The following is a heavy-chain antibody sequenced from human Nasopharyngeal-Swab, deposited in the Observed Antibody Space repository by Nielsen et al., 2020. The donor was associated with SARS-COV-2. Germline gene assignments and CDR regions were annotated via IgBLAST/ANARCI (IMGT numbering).Heavy chain of an antibody. CDR3: ARLGTESYHYYSLDV. CDR2: ISSSSNYI. Sequence: GESLKISCAASGFTFSDSAIHWVRQAPGKGLEWVSSISSSSNYIYYGDSVKGRFTISRDNTQKSLYLEMNSLRVEDTAVYYCARLGTESYHYYSLDVWGQGTTVTVSS. CDR1: GFTFSDSA. J-gene: IGHJ6*02. V-gene: IGHV3-21*01. D-gene: IGHD1-1*01.